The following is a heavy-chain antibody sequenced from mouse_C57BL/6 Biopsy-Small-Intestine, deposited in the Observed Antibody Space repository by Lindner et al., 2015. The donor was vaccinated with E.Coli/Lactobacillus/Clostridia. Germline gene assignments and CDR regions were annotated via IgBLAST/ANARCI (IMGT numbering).Heavy chain of an antibody. CDR2: INPYYGSS. CDR3: ARGGDPAWFAY. CDR1: GYSFTGYN. D-gene: IGHD2-13*01. J-gene: IGHJ3*01. V-gene: IGHV1-39*01. Sequence: VQLQESGAELVKPGASVKISCKASGYSFTGYNMNWVKQSHGKSLEWIGNINPYYGSSSYNQKFKGKATLTVDKSSSTAYMQLNSLTSEDSAVYYCARGGDPAWFAYWGQGTLVTVSA.